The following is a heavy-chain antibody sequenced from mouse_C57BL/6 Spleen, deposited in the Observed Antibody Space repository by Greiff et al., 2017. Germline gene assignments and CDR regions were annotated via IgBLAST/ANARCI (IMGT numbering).Heavy chain of an antibody. J-gene: IGHJ2*01. CDR1: GYTFTSYW. CDR3: ARYYGSSPPNFDY. CDR2: IYPGSGST. D-gene: IGHD2-2*01. V-gene: IGHV1-55*01. Sequence: QVQLQQPGAELVKPGASVKMSCKASGYTFTSYWITWVKQRPGQGLEWIGDIYPGSGSTNYNEKFKSKATLTVDTSSSTAYMQLSSLTSEDSAVYYCARYYGSSPPNFDYWGQGTTRTVSS.